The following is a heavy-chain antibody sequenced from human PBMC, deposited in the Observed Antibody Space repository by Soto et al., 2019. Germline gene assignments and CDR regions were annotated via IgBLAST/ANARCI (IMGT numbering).Heavy chain of an antibody. Sequence: GESLKISCKGSGYSFTSYLIGWVRQMPGKGLEWMGIIYPGDSDTRYSPSFQGQVTISADKSISTAYLQWSSLKASDTAIYYWARTAAAGKYYYGVDVWGQGTTVTVSS. CDR3: ARTAAAGKYYYGVDV. V-gene: IGHV5-51*01. J-gene: IGHJ6*02. D-gene: IGHD6-13*01. CDR2: IYPGDSDT. CDR1: GYSFTSYL.